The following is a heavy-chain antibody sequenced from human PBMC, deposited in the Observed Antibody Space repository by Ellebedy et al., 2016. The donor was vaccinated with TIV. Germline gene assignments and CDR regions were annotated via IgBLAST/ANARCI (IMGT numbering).Heavy chain of an antibody. D-gene: IGHD2-15*01. CDR2: IEPNSGGT. CDR3: ARDGGPGMDV. CDR1: EYTFTGYF. J-gene: IGHJ6*02. V-gene: IGHV1-2*02. Sequence: ASVKVSCKASEYTFTGYFIHWVRQAPGEGLEWLGWIEPNSGGTNYAQKFQDRVNMPRETSTGTAYMELSRLRSDDTAVYYCARDGGPGMDVWGQGTTVTVSS.